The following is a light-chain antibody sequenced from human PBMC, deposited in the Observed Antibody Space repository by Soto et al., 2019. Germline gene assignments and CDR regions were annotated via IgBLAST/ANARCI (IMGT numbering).Light chain of an antibody. J-gene: IGLJ3*02. CDR2: SND. CDR3: ATWEDSLNGPV. CDR1: SSNIGSHT. V-gene: IGLV1-44*01. Sequence: QSVLTQPPSASATPGQRVAISCSGRSSNIGSHTVNCYHQLPGTAPKLLTYSNDQRPSGVPGRFSGSKSGTSASLAISGLQSEDEGEYYCATWEDSLNGPVFGGGTKLTVL.